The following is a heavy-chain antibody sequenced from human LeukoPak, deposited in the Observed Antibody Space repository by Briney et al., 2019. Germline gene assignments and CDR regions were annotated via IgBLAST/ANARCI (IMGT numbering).Heavy chain of an antibody. CDR2: INWNGGST. D-gene: IGHD6-13*01. V-gene: IGHV3-20*04. CDR3: ARDGRKVLAAAGRNWFDP. J-gene: IGHJ5*02. CDR1: AFTFDDYG. Sequence: GGSLRLSCAASAFTFDDYGMNRVRQAPGNGLKWVSGINWNGGSTRYADSVKGRFTISRDNAKNSLYLQMNSLRAEDTALYYCARDGRKVLAAAGRNWFDPWGQGTLVTVSS.